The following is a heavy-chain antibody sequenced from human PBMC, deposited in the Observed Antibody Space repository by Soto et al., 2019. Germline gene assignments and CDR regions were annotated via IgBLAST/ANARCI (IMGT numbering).Heavy chain of an antibody. CDR2: INAGNGNT. V-gene: IGHV1-3*01. CDR1: GYTFTSYA. Sequence: QVQLVQSGAEVKKPGASVKVSCKASGYTFTSYAMHWVRQAPGQRLEWMGWINAGNGNTKYSQKFQGRVTITRDTSASTAYMELSSRRSEDTAVYYCAREASGSYYGFDYWGQGTLVTVSS. CDR3: AREASGSYYGFDY. J-gene: IGHJ4*02. D-gene: IGHD1-26*01.